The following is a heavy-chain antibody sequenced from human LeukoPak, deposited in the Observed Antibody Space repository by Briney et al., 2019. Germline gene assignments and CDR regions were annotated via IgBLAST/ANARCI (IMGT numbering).Heavy chain of an antibody. J-gene: IGHJ4*02. CDR3: ARDWNSYCSSTSCSIDY. CDR1: GFTVSSNY. CDR2: IYSGGST. V-gene: IGHV3-66*01. Sequence: GGSLRLSCAASGFTVSSNYMSWVRQAPGKGLEWVSVIYSGGSTYYADSVKGRFTISRDNSKNTLYLQMNSLRAEDTAVYYCARDWNSYCSSTSCSIDYWGQGTLVTVSS. D-gene: IGHD2-2*01.